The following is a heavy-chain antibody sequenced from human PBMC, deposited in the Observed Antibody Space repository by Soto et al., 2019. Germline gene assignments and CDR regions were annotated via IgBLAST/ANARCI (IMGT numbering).Heavy chain of an antibody. CDR2: ISVYNGNK. CDR3: ARDCSGGSCATAY. Sequence: QVQLVQSGAEVKKPGASVKVSCKASGYTFSSYGISWVRQGPGQGLEWMGWISVYNGNKMYAQKFQGRVTMTTDTATSTAYMELRSLTSDDTAVYYCARDCSGGSCATAYWGQGTLVTVSS. D-gene: IGHD2-15*01. CDR1: GYTFSSYG. V-gene: IGHV1-18*01. J-gene: IGHJ4*02.